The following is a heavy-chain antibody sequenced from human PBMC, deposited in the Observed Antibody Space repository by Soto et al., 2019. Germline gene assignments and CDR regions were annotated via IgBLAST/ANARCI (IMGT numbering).Heavy chain of an antibody. D-gene: IGHD7-27*01. CDR1: GFNFSNAW. J-gene: IGHJ4*02. V-gene: IGHV3-74*01. CDR3: ASSLLTPFDY. CDR2: INSDGSST. Sequence: GGSQRVSCAASGFNFSNAWMNWVRQDTGKGLEWVCRINSDGSSTSYADSVKGRFTISRDNAKNTLYLQMNSLRAEDTAVYYCASSLLTPFDYWGQGTLVTVSS.